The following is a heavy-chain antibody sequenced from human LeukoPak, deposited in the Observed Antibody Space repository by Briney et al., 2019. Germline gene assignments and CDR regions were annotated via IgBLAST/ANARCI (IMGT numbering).Heavy chain of an antibody. CDR2: IYYSGST. J-gene: IGHJ3*02. V-gene: IGHV4-59*01. D-gene: IGHD6-13*01. Sequence: SETLSLTCTVSGGSISGYYWSWIRQPPGKGLEWIGYIYYSGSTKYNPSLKSRVTISVDTSKNQFSLKLSSVTAADTAVYYCARTQQQLGDDAFDIWGQGTMVTVSS. CDR1: GGSISGYY. CDR3: ARTQQQLGDDAFDI.